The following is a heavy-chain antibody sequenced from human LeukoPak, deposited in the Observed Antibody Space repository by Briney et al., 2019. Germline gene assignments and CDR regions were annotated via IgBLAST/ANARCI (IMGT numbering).Heavy chain of an antibody. CDR1: SGSINSRSYY. Sequence: SETLSLTCTVSSGSINSRSYYWGWLRQPPGKGLQWIGSIYYTGSAYQNPSLKSRVTISVDTSKNQFSLKLTSVTAADTAVYYCARGGAVVVVATNQGPFDYWGQGTLVTVSS. CDR2: IYYTGSA. D-gene: IGHD2-15*01. J-gene: IGHJ4*02. V-gene: IGHV4-39*01. CDR3: ARGGAVVVVATNQGPFDY.